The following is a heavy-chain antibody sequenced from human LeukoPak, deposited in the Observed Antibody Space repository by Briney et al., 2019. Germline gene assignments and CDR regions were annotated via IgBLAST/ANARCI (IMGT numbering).Heavy chain of an antibody. CDR2: IYYSGST. V-gene: IGHV4-59*01. J-gene: IGHJ3*02. CDR3: ARGSGGYISVDAFDI. CDR1: GGSLSGYY. Sequence: SETLSLTCAVYGGSLSGYYWSWIRQPPGKGLEKIGYIYYSGSTNYNPSLKSRVTISVDTSKNQFSLKLSSVTAADTAVYYCARGSGGYISVDAFDIWPQGTMVPVSS. D-gene: IGHD3-10*01.